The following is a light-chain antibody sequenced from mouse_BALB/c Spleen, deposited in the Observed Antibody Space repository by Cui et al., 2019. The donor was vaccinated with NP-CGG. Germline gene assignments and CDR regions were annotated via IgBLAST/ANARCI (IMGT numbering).Light chain of an antibody. CDR2: GTN. V-gene: IGLV1*01. Sequence: QALVTQAPASTTSPGETVTLTCRSSTGAVTTSNYANWVQEKPDHLFTGLIGGTNNRAPGIPARFSGSLIGDKAALTITGAQTEDEAIYFCALWYSNHWVFGGGTKLTVL. CDR3: ALWYSNHWV. J-gene: IGLJ1*01. CDR1: TGAVTTSNY.